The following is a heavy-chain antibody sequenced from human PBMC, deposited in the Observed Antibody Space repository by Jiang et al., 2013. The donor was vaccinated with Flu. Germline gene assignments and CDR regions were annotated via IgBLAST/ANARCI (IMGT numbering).Heavy chain of an antibody. D-gene: IGHD4-23*01. V-gene: IGHV3-9*01. CDR3: AAHGGNDPDY. J-gene: IGHJ4*02. CDR2: ISWNSGSV. CDR1: GFTFDDYA. Sequence: VQLLESGGGLVQPGRSLRLSCTASGFTFDDYAMHWVRQAPGKGLEWVSGISWNSGSVAYADSVKGRFTISRDNAKNSLYLQMDSLRPDDTAFFYCAAHGGNDPDYWGQGTLVTVSS.